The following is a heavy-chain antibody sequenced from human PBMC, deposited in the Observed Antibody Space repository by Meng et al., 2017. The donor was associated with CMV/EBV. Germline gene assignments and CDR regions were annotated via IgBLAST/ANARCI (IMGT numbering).Heavy chain of an antibody. CDR3: ARSMVVAGDWFDP. Sequence: QGALRGAGPGRVKPSGTLSLPCTVSGGSISSYYWSWIRQPAGKGLEWIGRIYTSGSTNYNPSLKSRVTMSVDTSKNQFSLKLSSVTAADTAVYYCARSMVVAGDWFDPWGQGTLVTVSS. V-gene: IGHV4-4*07. CDR1: GGSISSYY. D-gene: IGHD2-15*01. J-gene: IGHJ5*02. CDR2: IYTSGST.